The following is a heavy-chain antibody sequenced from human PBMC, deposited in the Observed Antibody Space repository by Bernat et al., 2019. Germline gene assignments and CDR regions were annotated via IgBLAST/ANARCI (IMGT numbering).Heavy chain of an antibody. Sequence: EVQLVESGGGLVQPGGSLRLSCAASGFTFSSYSMNWVRQAPGKGLEWVSYISSSSSHKYYADSVKGRFTISRDNAKNSLYLQMNSLRAEDTAVYHCAREVAKDIVVVVGATGLDYWGQGTLVTVSS. CDR1: GFTFSSYS. CDR2: ISSSSSHK. CDR3: AREVAKDIVVVVGATGLDY. V-gene: IGHV3-48*04. J-gene: IGHJ4*02. D-gene: IGHD2-15*01.